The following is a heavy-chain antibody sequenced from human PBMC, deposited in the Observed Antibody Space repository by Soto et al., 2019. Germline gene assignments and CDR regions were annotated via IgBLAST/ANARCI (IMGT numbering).Heavy chain of an antibody. D-gene: IGHD3-22*01. CDR2: ISSSSSTI. J-gene: IGHJ4*02. CDR3: ARLPQTYYYDSSGSTLYY. Sequence: GGSLRLSCAASGFTFSSYSMNWVRQAPGKGLEWVSYISSSSSTIYYADSVKGRFTISRDNAKNSLYLQMNSLRDEDTALYYCARLPQTYYYDSSGSTLYYWGQGTLVTVSS. CDR1: GFTFSSYS. V-gene: IGHV3-48*02.